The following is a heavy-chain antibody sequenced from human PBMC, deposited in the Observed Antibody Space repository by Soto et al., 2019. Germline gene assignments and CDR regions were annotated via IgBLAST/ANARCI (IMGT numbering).Heavy chain of an antibody. CDR1: GGSVSSGSYY. D-gene: IGHD3-3*01. Sequence: QVQLQESGPGLVKPSETLSLTCTVSGGSVSSGSYYWSWIRQPPGKGLEWIGYIYYSGSTNYNPSLTSRVTIAVDTSKNQFSLKLSSVTAADAAVYYCARDVDYDFWSGYDYWGQGTLVTVSS. V-gene: IGHV4-61*01. CDR3: ARDVDYDFWSGYDY. J-gene: IGHJ4*02. CDR2: IYYSGST.